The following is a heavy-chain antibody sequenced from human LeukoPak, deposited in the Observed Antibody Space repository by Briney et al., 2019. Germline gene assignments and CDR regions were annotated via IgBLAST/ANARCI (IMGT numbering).Heavy chain of an antibody. CDR3: ASGSGSYSFGYYFDY. V-gene: IGHV3-11*01. D-gene: IGHD1-26*01. CDR1: GFTSSDYY. CDR2: ISSSGSTI. Sequence: PGGSLRLSCAASGFTSSDYYMSWIRQAPGKGLEWVSYISSSGSTIYYADSVKGRFTISRDNAKNSLYLQMNSLRAEDTAVYYCASGSGSYSFGYYFDYWGQGTLVTVSS. J-gene: IGHJ4*02.